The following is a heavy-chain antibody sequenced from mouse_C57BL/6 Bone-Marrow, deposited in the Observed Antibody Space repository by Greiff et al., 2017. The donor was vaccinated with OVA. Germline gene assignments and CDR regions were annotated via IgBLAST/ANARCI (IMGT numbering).Heavy chain of an antibody. J-gene: IGHJ2*01. Sequence: EVQLQQSGPELVKPGDSVKISCKASGYSFTGYFMNWVMQSHGKSLEWIGRINPYNGDTFYNQKFKGKATLTVDKSSSTAHMELRSLTSEDSAVYYCARQPYYSNYDYFDYWGQGTTLTVSS. CDR3: ARQPYYSNYDYFDY. CDR1: GYSFTGYF. CDR2: INPYNGDT. V-gene: IGHV1-20*01. D-gene: IGHD2-5*01.